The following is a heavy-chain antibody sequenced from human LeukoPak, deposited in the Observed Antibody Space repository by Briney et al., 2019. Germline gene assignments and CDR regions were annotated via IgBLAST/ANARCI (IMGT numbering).Heavy chain of an antibody. CDR3: AKVTIAVAGDYFDY. CDR2: IINDGSYT. V-gene: IGHV3-74*01. D-gene: IGHD6-19*01. Sequence: GGSLRLSCAASGFTFSPVWMHWVRQAPGKGLMWVSHIINDGSYTTYADSVKGRFTISRDNSKNTLYLQMNSLRAEDTAVYYCAKVTIAVAGDYFDYWGQGTLVTVSS. CDR1: GFTFSPVW. J-gene: IGHJ4*02.